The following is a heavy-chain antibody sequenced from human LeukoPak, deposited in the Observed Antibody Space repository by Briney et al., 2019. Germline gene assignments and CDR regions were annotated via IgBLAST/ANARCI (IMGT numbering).Heavy chain of an antibody. CDR1: GGTFSSYA. J-gene: IGHJ3*02. CDR2: IIPIFGAA. CDR3: ARDRYAGTTHFDAFDI. V-gene: IGHV1-69*06. Sequence: SVKVSCKASGGTFSSYAISWVRQAPGQGLEWMGGIIPIFGAANYAQKFQGRVTITADKSTSTAYMELSSLRSEDTAVYYCARDRYAGTTHFDAFDIWGQGTMVTVSS. D-gene: IGHD1-1*01.